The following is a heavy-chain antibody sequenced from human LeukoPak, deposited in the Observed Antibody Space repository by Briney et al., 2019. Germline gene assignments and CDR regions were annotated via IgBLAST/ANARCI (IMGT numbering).Heavy chain of an antibody. V-gene: IGHV4-34*01. CDR1: GFTFSTYW. CDR2: INHSGST. J-gene: IGHJ6*03. D-gene: IGHD3-10*01. Sequence: GSLRLSCAASGFTFSTYWMSWVRQPPGKGLEWIGEINHSGSTNYNPSLKRRVTISVDTSKNQFALKLSSVTAADTAVYYCARVLRSRIKFTMVRGVSPANYHYYYMDVWGKGTTVTVSS. CDR3: ARVLRSRIKFTMVRGVSPANYHYYYMDV.